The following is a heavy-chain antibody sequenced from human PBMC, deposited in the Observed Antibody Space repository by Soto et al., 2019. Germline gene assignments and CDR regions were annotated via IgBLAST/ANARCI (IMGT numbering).Heavy chain of an antibody. V-gene: IGHV3-9*01. D-gene: IGHD6-19*01. CDR1: GFTFDDYA. Sequence: EVQLVESGGGLVQPGRSLRLSCVASGFTFDDYAMHWVRQAPGKGLEWVSGITWSGGTRDYADSVKGRFTISRDNAKNSVYLQMDSLRVEDTSLYYCIRGRPGWFQLWGRGTLVTVSS. CDR2: ITWSGGTR. J-gene: IGHJ1*01. CDR3: IRGRPGWFQL.